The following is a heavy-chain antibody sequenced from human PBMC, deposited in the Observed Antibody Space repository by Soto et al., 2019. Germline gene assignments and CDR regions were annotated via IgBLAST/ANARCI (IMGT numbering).Heavy chain of an antibody. J-gene: IGHJ4*02. V-gene: IGHV1-8*01. D-gene: IGHD5-12*01. CDR2: MNPNSGNT. Sequence: ASVKVSCKASGYTFTSYDINWVRQATGQGLEWMGWMNPNSGNTGYAQKFQGRVTMTRNTSISTAYMELSSLRSEDTAVYYCARGRSNIVATMDDYWGQGTLVTVSS. CDR1: GYTFTSYD. CDR3: ARGRSNIVATMDDY.